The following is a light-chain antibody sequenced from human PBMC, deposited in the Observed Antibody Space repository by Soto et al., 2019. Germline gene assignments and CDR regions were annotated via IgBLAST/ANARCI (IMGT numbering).Light chain of an antibody. V-gene: IGLV2-8*01. J-gene: IGLJ1*01. CDR2: DVT. CDR3: SSYAGSNNYV. CDR1: SCDVGGYNY. Sequence: QSALTQPPSASGSPGQSVTISCTGTSCDVGGYNYVSWYQQHPGKAPKLMIYDVTTRPSGVPDRFSGSKSGNTASLTVSGLQAEDEADYYCSSYAGSNNYVFGTGTKLTVL.